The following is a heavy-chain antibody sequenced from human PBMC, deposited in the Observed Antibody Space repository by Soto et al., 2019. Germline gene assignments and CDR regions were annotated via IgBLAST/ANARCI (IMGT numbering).Heavy chain of an antibody. D-gene: IGHD6-19*01. CDR3: AKERSSGWSFDY. Sequence: EVQLLECGGGLVQPGGSLRLACAASGFTFSPYALNWVRQAPGKGLEWVSGISGSGDSTYYADSVKGRFTVSRDNSKNTLYLQMVSLRAEATAVFSCAKERSSGWSFDYWGQGTLVTVSS. J-gene: IGHJ4*02. CDR1: GFTFSPYA. V-gene: IGHV3-23*01. CDR2: ISGSGDST.